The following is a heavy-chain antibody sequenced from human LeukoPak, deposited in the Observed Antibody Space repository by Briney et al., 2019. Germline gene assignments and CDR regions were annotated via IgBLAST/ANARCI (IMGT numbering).Heavy chain of an antibody. CDR1: GGTFSSYA. CDR2: ISAYNGNT. CDR3: ARVGMGLYNWFDP. J-gene: IGHJ5*02. Sequence: ASVKVSCKASGGTFSSYAISWVRQAPGQGLEWMGWISAYNGNTNYAQKLQGRVTMTTDTSTSTAYMELRSLRSDDTAVYYCARVGMGLYNWFDPWGQGTLVTVSS. V-gene: IGHV1-18*01. D-gene: IGHD7-27*01.